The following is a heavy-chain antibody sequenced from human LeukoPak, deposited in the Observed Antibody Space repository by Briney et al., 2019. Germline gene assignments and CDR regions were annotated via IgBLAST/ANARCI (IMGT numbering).Heavy chain of an antibody. CDR2: ISTTGKDI. V-gene: IGHV3-48*03. CDR1: GFTFSSYE. J-gene: IGHJ4*02. CDR3: ATFNVH. Sequence: GGSLRLSGVASGFTFSSYEMNWVRQAPGKGLEWVSYISTTGKDIYYADSVKGRFTISRDNAKNSLYLQMNSLRAEDTAVYYCATFNVHWGQGTLVTVSS. D-gene: IGHD6-6*01.